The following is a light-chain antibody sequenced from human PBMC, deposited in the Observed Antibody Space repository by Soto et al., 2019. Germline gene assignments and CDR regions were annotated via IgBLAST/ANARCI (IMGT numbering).Light chain of an antibody. CDR1: QSVSSSY. J-gene: IGKJ1*01. CDR3: QQRSNWPRT. V-gene: IGKV3D-20*02. CDR2: DAS. Sequence: EIVLTQSPATLSLSPGERATLSCRASQSVSSSYLAWYRQKPGQAPRLLFYDASTRATGIPARFSGSGSGTDFTLTISSLEPEDFAVYYCQQRSNWPRTFDQGTKVEIK.